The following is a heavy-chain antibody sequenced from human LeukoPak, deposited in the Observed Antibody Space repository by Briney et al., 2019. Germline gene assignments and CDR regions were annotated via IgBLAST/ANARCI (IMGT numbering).Heavy chain of an antibody. CDR3: ARGDYGFDY. CDR1: GFTFSSYG. CDR2: ISSGSLTL. D-gene: IGHD4-17*01. Sequence: PGGSLRLSCAASGFTFSSYGMHWVRQAPGKGLEWVSYISSGSLTLYYADSVRGRFTISRDNAKNSLYLQMNSLRDEDTAVYYCARGDYGFDYWGQGTLVTVSS. V-gene: IGHV3-48*02. J-gene: IGHJ4*02.